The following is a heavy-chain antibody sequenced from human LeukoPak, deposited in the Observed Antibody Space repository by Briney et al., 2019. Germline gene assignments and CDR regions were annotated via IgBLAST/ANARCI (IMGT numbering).Heavy chain of an antibody. CDR1: GYTFTGYY. CDR3: ARDRGVDYCSGGSCSHYYYYMDV. Sequence: ASVKVSCKASGYTFTGYYMHWVRQAPGQGLEWMGWINPNSGGTNYAQKFQGRVTMTRDTSISTAYMELSRLRSDDTAVYYCARDRGVDYCSGGSCSHYYYYMDVWGKGTTVTVSS. CDR2: INPNSGGT. D-gene: IGHD2-15*01. J-gene: IGHJ6*03. V-gene: IGHV1-2*02.